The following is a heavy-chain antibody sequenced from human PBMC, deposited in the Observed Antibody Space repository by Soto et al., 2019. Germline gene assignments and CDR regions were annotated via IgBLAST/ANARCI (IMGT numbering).Heavy chain of an antibody. D-gene: IGHD6-19*01. V-gene: IGHV1-8*01. CDR3: ARPRFGAVAGT. Sequence: QVQLVQSGAEVKKPGASVKVSCKASGYTFTSYDIHWVRQATGLGPEWMGWMNPNSGNTVYAQKFQGRVTMPGNTSMSTAYMELSSLRSEDTAVYYCARPRFGAVAGTWGQGTLVTVSS. CDR1: GYTFTSYD. J-gene: IGHJ5*02. CDR2: MNPNSGNT.